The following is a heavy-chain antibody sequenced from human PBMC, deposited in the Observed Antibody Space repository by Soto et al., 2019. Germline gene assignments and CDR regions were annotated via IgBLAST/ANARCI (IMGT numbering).Heavy chain of an antibody. CDR1: GGSVSSGRYY. D-gene: IGHD3-3*01. CDR2: IYYSGST. CDR3: ARSYDFWSGYSLDY. J-gene: IGHJ4*02. V-gene: IGHV4-61*01. Sequence: SETLSLTCTVSGGSVSSGRYYWSWIRQPPGKGLEWIGYIYYSGSTNYNPSLKSRVTISVDTSKNQFSLKLSSVTAADTAVYYCARSYDFWSGYSLDYWGQGTLVTVSS.